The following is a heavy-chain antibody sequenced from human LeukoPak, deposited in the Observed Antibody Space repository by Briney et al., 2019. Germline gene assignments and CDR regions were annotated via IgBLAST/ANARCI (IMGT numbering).Heavy chain of an antibody. J-gene: IGHJ4*02. CDR2: IYYTGST. D-gene: IGHD6-13*01. V-gene: IGHV4-59*01. CDR1: GGSISTYY. Sequence: PSETLSLTCTVSGGSISTYYWSWIRQPPGKGLEWIGYIYYTGSTNYSPSLKSRITISVDTSKNQFSLKLSSVTAADTAVYYCAREGIAAASDYWGQGTLVTVSS. CDR3: AREGIAAASDY.